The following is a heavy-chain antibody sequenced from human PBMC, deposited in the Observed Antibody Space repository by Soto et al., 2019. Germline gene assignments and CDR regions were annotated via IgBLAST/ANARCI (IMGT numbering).Heavy chain of an antibody. CDR3: ATGTRDGYNYWYFDL. V-gene: IGHV1-69*01. D-gene: IGHD1-7*01. Sequence: QVQLVQSGAELKKPGSSVKVSCKASGGTFGNFAISWVRQAPGQGPERVAGIIPIYGTSNYADDFRGRITLTADESTATAYLELSSLRSEDTAIYYWATGTRDGYNYWYFDLWGRGTQVTVSS. CDR1: GGTFGNFA. J-gene: IGHJ2*01. CDR2: IIPIYGTS.